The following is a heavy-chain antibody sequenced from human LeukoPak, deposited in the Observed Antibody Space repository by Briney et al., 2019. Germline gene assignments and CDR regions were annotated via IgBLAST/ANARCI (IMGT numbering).Heavy chain of an antibody. V-gene: IGHV4-34*01. CDR3: TRDTGTTGEVRFDP. J-gene: IGHJ5*02. CDR2: INHSGST. CDR1: GGSFSGYY. D-gene: IGHD4-17*01. Sequence: SETLSLTCAVYGGSFSGYYWSWIRQPPGKGLEWIGEINHSGSTNYNPSLKSRVTISVDTSKSQFSLNLMSVTAADTAVYYCTRDTGTTGEVRFDPWGQGTLVTVSS.